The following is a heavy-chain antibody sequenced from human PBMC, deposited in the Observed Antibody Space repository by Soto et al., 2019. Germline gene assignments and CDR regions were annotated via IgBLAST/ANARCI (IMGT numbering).Heavy chain of an antibody. V-gene: IGHV4-61*01. CDR1: GGSVSSGSYY. J-gene: IGHJ6*02. CDR2: IYYSGST. D-gene: IGHD5-18*01. Sequence: PSETLSLTCTVSGGSVSSGSYYWSWIRQPPGKGLEWIGYIYYSGSTNYNPSLKSRVTISVDTSKNQFSLKLSSVTAADTAVYYCARQEFVEGIPHYYYYYGMDVWGQGTTVTVSS. CDR3: ARQEFVEGIPHYYYYYGMDV.